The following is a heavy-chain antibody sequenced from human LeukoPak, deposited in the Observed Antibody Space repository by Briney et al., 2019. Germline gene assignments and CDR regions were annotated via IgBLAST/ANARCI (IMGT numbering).Heavy chain of an antibody. J-gene: IGHJ4*02. CDR2: IYYSGST. CDR3: ARTQYAYYDSSGYAY. D-gene: IGHD3-22*01. Sequence: PSQTLSLTCTVSGGSISSGDYYWSWIRQPPGKGLEWIGYIYYSGSTYYNPSLKSRVTISVDTSKNQFSLKLSSVTAADTAVYYCARTQYAYYDSSGYAYWGQGTLVTVSS. V-gene: IGHV4-30-4*01. CDR1: GGSISSGDYY.